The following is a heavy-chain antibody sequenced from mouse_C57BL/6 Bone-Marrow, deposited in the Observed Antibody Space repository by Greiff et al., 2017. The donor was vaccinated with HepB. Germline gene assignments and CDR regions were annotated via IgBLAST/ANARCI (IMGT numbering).Heavy chain of an antibody. CDR2: IYPRSGNT. V-gene: IGHV1-81*01. CDR3: ARYYYGSRGWFAY. Sequence: VKLQESGAELARPGASVKLSCKASGYTFTSYGISWVKQRTGQGLEWIGEIYPRSGNTYYNEKFKGKATLTADKSSSTAYMELRSLTSEDSSVYFGARYYYGSRGWFAYWGQGTLVTVSA. D-gene: IGHD1-1*01. J-gene: IGHJ3*01. CDR1: GYTFTSYG.